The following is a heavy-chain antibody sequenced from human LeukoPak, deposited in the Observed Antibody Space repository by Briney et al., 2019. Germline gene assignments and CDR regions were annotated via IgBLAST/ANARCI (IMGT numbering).Heavy chain of an antibody. CDR3: ARDNPGGPKTDY. D-gene: IGHD4-23*01. V-gene: IGHV3-21*01. Sequence: PGGSLRLSCAASGFTFSSYSMNWVRQAPGKGLEWGSSISSSSSYIYYADSVKGRFTISRDNAKNSLYLQMNSLRAEDTAVYYCARDNPGGPKTDYWGQGTLVTVSS. CDR1: GFTFSSYS. CDR2: ISSSSSYI. J-gene: IGHJ4*02.